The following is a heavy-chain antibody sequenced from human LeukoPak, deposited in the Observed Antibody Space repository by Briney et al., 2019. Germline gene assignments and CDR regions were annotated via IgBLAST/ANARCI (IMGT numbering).Heavy chain of an antibody. CDR1: GGSISSYY. D-gene: IGHD3-3*01. CDR3: ARGRFLEWLTPYYFDY. J-gene: IGHJ4*02. Sequence: TSETLSLTCTVSGGSISSYYWSWIRQPAGKGLEWIGRIYTSGSTNYNPSLKRRVTMSVDTSKNQFSLKLSSVTAADTAVYYCARGRFLEWLTPYYFDYWGQGTLVTVSS. V-gene: IGHV4-4*07. CDR2: IYTSGST.